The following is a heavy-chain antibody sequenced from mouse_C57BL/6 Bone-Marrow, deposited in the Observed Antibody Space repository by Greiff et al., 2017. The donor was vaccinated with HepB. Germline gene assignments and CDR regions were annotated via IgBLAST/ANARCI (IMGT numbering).Heavy chain of an antibody. CDR3: ARDDSRAMDY. V-gene: IGHV5-4*01. J-gene: IGHJ4*01. Sequence: EVHLVESGGGLVKPGGSLKLSCAASGFTFSSYAMSWVRQTPEKRLEWVATISDGGSYTYYPDNVKGRFTISRYNAKNNLYLQMSHLKSEDTAMYYCARDDSRAMDYWGQGTSVTVSS. CDR2: ISDGGSYT. CDR1: GFTFSSYA. D-gene: IGHD2-13*01.